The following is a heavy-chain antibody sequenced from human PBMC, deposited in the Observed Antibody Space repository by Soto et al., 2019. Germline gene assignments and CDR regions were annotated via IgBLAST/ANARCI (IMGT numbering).Heavy chain of an antibody. CDR1: GDSISSSSYY. V-gene: IGHV4-39*01. Sequence: QLQLQESGPGLVKPSETLSLTCTVSGDSISSSSYYWGWIRQPPGKGLEWIGSMYYSVSTYYNPSLKTRVIISVDTSKNQFFLNLSPVTAADTAVYYCARRTGGPKASYFDYWGQGTLVTVSS. CDR3: ARRTGGPKASYFDY. J-gene: IGHJ4*02. D-gene: IGHD1-1*01. CDR2: MYYSVST.